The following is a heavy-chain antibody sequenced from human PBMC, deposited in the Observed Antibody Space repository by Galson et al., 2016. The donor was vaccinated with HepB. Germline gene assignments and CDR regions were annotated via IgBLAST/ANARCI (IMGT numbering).Heavy chain of an antibody. D-gene: IGHD3-9*01. J-gene: IGHJ4*02. CDR1: GFIFSNYG. CDR3: AKNDILAGYSAFDY. CDR2: IWYDGSKK. V-gene: IGHV3-33*06. Sequence: SLRLSCAASGFIFSNYGMNWVRLAPGKGLEWVAVIWYDGSKKYYGDSVKGRFTISRDNSKNTLSLQMNSLRAEDTAVYYCAKNDILAGYSAFDYWGQGTLVTVSS.